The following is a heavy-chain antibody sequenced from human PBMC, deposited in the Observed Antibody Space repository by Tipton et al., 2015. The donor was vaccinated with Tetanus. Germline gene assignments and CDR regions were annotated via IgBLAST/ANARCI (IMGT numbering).Heavy chain of an antibody. CDR3: ARRSLTNYGLDV. D-gene: IGHD1-1*01. CDR1: GFSFSTYH. CDR2: IRRDSTTM. Sequence: SLRLSCATSGFSFSTYHMNWVRQAPGKGLEWVSYIRRDSTTMYYADSVTGRFTVSRDNAKSSLYLQMNSLTDEDTAVYFCARRSLTNYGLDVWGQGTTVTVSS. V-gene: IGHV3-48*02. J-gene: IGHJ6*02.